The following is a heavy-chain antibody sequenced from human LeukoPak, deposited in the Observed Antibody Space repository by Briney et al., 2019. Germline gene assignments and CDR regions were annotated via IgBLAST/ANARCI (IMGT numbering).Heavy chain of an antibody. V-gene: IGHV1-69*05. J-gene: IGHJ4*02. CDR1: GGTFSSYA. D-gene: IGHD2-2*01. CDR3: AREGRYCSSTSCPGDY. Sequence: SVKVSCKASGGTFSSYAISWVRQAPGQGLEWMGGIIPIFGTANYAQKFQGRVTIITDESTSTAYMELSSLRSEDTAVYYCAREGRYCSSTSCPGDYWGQGTLVTVFS. CDR2: IIPIFGTA.